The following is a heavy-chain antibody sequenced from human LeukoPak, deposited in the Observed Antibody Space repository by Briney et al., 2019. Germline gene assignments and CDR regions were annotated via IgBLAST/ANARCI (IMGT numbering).Heavy chain of an antibody. CDR3: ARDRVTTNLRRLHFDY. CDR2: IIPIFGTA. CDR1: GGTFSSYA. V-gene: IGHV1-69*01. J-gene: IGHJ4*02. D-gene: IGHD4-17*01. Sequence: GASVKVSCKASGGTFSSYAISWVRQAPGQGLEWMGGIIPIFGTANYAQKFQGRVTITADESTSTAYMELSSLRSEDTAVYYCARDRVTTNLRRLHFDYWGQGTLVTVSS.